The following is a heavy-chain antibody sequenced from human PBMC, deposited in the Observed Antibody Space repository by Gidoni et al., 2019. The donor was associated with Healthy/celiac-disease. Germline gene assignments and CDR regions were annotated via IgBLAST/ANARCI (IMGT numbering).Heavy chain of an antibody. Sequence: EVQLVESGGGLVQPGGSLKLSCSASGFTFSVSAMPWVRQASGKGLEWVGRIRSKANSYATAYAASVKGRFTISRDDSKNTAYLQMNSLKTEDTAVYYCTSFYRDIVVVPASHQGGMDVWGQGTTVTVSS. CDR3: TSFYRDIVVVPASHQGGMDV. D-gene: IGHD2-2*01. J-gene: IGHJ6*02. V-gene: IGHV3-73*02. CDR2: IRSKANSYAT. CDR1: GFTFSVSA.